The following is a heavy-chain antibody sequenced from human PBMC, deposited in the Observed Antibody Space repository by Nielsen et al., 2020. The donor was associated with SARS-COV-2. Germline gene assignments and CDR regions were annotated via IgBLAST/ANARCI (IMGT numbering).Heavy chain of an antibody. D-gene: IGHD3-22*01. V-gene: IGHV3-30*03. Sequence: WIRQPPGKGLEWVAVISYDGSNKYYADSVKGRFTISRDNSKNTLYLQMNSLRAEDTAVYYCARNYDSSGSHWGQGALVTVSS. J-gene: IGHJ4*02. CDR3: ARNYDSSGSH. CDR2: ISYDGSNK.